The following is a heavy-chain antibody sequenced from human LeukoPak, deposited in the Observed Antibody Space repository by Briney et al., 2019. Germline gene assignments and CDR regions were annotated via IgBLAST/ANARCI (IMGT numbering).Heavy chain of an antibody. D-gene: IGHD4-23*01. J-gene: IGHJ4*02. CDR1: GGSISSYY. Sequence: SETLSLTCTVSGGSISSYYWGWIRQPPGKGLEWIGSIYYSGSTYYNPSLKSRVTISVDTSKNQFSLKLSSVTAADTAVYYCARHLNSYYFDYWGQGTLVTVSS. CDR3: ARHLNSYYFDY. CDR2: IYYSGST. V-gene: IGHV4-39*01.